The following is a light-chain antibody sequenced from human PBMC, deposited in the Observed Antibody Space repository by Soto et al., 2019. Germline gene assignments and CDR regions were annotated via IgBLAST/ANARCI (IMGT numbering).Light chain of an antibody. Sequence: EIVLTQSPGTLSLYPGERATLSCRASQSVSSSYLAWYQQKPGQAPRLLIYGASSRATGIPDSFSGSGSGTDFTLTISRLEPEDFAVYYCQEYGSSRTFGQGTQVEIK. CDR3: QEYGSSRT. V-gene: IGKV3-20*01. J-gene: IGKJ1*01. CDR1: QSVSSSY. CDR2: GAS.